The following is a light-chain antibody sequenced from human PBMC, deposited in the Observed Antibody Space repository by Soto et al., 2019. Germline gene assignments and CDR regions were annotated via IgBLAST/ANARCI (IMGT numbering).Light chain of an antibody. Sequence: EIVMTQSPATLSVSPGGRATLSCRAGQSISDTLAWYQQKPGQAPRLLIYGASTRATGFPARFSGSGSGTDFTLTISSLQSEDFAVYYCQQYNNWPWTFGQGTKVEIK. CDR2: GAS. CDR1: QSISDT. J-gene: IGKJ1*01. CDR3: QQYNNWPWT. V-gene: IGKV3-15*01.